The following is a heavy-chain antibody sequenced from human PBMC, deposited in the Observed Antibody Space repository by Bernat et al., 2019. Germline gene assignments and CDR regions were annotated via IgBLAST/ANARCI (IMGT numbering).Heavy chain of an antibody. CDR1: GFTFSSYD. V-gene: IGHV3-13*04. J-gene: IGHJ6*02. D-gene: IGHD2/OR15-2a*01. CDR2: IGTAGDT. CDR3: ARGFTESKYCYYYGMDV. Sequence: GGGLVQPGGSLRLSCAASGFTFSSYDMHWVRQATGKGLEWVSAIGTAGDTYYPGSVKGRFTITRENAKNSLYLQMNSLRAGDTAVYYCARGFTESKYCYYYGMDVWGQGTTVTVSS.